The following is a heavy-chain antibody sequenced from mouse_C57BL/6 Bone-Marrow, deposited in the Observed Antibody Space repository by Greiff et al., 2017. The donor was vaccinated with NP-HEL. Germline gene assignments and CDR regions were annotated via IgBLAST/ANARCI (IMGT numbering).Heavy chain of an antibody. Sequence: VQLQQSGAELARPGASVKLSCKASGYTFTSYGISWVKQRTGQGLEWIGEIYPRSGNTYYNEKFKGKATLTADKSSSTAYMELLSLTSEDSAVYFCARYPLYYDYDHWGQGTTLTVSS. CDR2: IYPRSGNT. J-gene: IGHJ2*01. V-gene: IGHV1-81*01. D-gene: IGHD2-4*01. CDR3: ARYPLYYDYDH. CDR1: GYTFTSYG.